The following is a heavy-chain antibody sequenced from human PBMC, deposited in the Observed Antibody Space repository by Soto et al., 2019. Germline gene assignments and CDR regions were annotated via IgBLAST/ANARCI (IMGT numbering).Heavy chain of an antibody. CDR1: GFTFSSYA. CDR2: ISGSGSST. D-gene: IGHD1-1*01. V-gene: IGHV3-23*01. Sequence: GGSLRLSCAASGFTFSSYAMNWVRQAPGKGLEWVSTISGSGSSTYYADSVKGRFTISRDNSRNTMYVQMNSLRAEDTAVYYCAKRATGTYFDYWGQGTLVTVSS. J-gene: IGHJ4*02. CDR3: AKRATGTYFDY.